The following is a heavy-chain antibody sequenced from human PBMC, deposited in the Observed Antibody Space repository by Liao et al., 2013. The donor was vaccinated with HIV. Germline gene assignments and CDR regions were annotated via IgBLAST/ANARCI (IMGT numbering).Heavy chain of an antibody. V-gene: IGHV4-39*07. D-gene: IGHD6-6*01. J-gene: IGHJ6*03. Sequence: QVQLQESGPGLVKPSQTLSLTCTVSGGSISSGSYYWSWIRQPPGKGLEWIGEINHSGSTNYNPSLKSRVTISVDTSKNQFSLKLSSVTAADTAVYYCARGKGRPYYYYYYMDVWGKGTTVTVSS. CDR3: ARGKGRPYYYYYYMDV. CDR2: INHSGST. CDR1: GGSISSGSYY.